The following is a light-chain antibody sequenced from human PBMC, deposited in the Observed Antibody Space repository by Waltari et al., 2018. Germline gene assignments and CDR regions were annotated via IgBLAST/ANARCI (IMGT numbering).Light chain of an antibody. J-gene: IGKJ1*01. V-gene: IGKV1-5*03. Sequence: DIQMTQSPSTLSASVGDSVPITCRASQSINNWLAWFQLKPGKAPKLLIYKASNLESGVPSRFSGSASGTEFTLTISSLQPDDFASYYCQHFYGNPWTFGQGTKVEI. CDR1: QSINNW. CDR3: QHFYGNPWT. CDR2: KAS.